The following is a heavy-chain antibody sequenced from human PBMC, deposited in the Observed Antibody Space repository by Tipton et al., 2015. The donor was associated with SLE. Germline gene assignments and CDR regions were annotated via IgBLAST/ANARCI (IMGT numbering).Heavy chain of an antibody. V-gene: IGHV4-34*01. CDR1: GGSFSGYS. J-gene: IGHJ4*02. Sequence: TLSLTCAVYGGSFSGYSWNWIRQSPGKGLEWIGGVNHDRDTVYNPSLKGRVSFSLDTSNNQFSLRLNSVTAADTAVYYCATYGQSTTSAFGYWGQGTLVTVSS. CDR2: VNHDRDT. D-gene: IGHD4-17*01. CDR3: ATYGQSTTSAFGY.